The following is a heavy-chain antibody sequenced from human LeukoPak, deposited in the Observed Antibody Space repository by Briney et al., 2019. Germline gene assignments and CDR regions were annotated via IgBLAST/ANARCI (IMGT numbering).Heavy chain of an antibody. CDR1: GYTFIRYG. CDR3: ARDGGFGDYLII. J-gene: IGHJ3*02. CDR2: ISPYKLNK. Sequence: ASVKVSCKASGYTFIRYGISWVRQAPGQGLEWMGWISPYKLNKNYAQKLQGRATMTTHTSTSTAYMELRSLRSDDTAVYYCARDGGFGDYLIIWGQGTMVTVSS. V-gene: IGHV1-18*01. D-gene: IGHD4-17*01.